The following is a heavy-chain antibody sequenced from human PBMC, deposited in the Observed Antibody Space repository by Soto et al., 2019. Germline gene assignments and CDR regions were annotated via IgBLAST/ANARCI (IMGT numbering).Heavy chain of an antibody. CDR2: IYYSGST. V-gene: IGHV4-39*01. CDR3: ARHRCGGSCYYFDY. CDR1: GGSISSSSYY. D-gene: IGHD2-15*01. J-gene: IGHJ4*02. Sequence: SETLSLTCTVSGGSISSSSYYWGWIRQPPGKGLEWIGSIYYSGSTYYNPSLKSRVTISVDTSKNQFSLKLSSVTAADTAVYYCARHRCGGSCYYFDYWGQGTLVTVSS.